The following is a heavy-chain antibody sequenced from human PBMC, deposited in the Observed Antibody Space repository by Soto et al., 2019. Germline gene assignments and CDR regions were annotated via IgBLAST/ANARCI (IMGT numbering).Heavy chain of an antibody. CDR2: IIPIFGTA. J-gene: IGHJ4*02. CDR3: ARAVRDELRYFDWLFLDY. Sequence: SVKVSCKASGGTFSSYAISWVRQAPGQGLEWMGGIIPIFGTANYAQKFQGRVTITADESTSTAYMELSSLRSEDTAVYYCARAVRDELRYFDWLFLDYWGQGTLVTVSS. CDR1: GGTFSSYA. V-gene: IGHV1-69*13. D-gene: IGHD3-9*01.